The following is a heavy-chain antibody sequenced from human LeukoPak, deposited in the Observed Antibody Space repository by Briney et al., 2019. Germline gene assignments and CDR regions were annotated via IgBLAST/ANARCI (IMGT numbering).Heavy chain of an antibody. CDR3: ARDEKKYCSGGSCPAYFDY. Sequence: GASVKVSCKTSGYNFRHYGISWVQQAPGQGLEWMAWISGGYNGDSNYALKLRGRLTMTTDTSTSTAYMELRSLRSDDTAVYYCARDEKKYCSGGSCPAYFDYWGQGTLVTVSS. D-gene: IGHD2-15*01. J-gene: IGHJ4*02. V-gene: IGHV1-18*01. CDR2: ISGGYNGDS. CDR1: GYNFRHYG.